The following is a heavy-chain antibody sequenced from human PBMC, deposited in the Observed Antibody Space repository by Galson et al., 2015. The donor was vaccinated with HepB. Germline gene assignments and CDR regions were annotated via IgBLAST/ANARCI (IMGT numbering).Heavy chain of an antibody. Sequence: SLRLSCAASGFTFSSYGMHWVRQAPGKGLEWVAVISYDGSNKYYADSAKGRFTISRDNSKNTLYLQMNSLRAEDTAVYYCAKDRRKQRTRTGYSSNWHFDYWGQGTLVTVSS. J-gene: IGHJ4*02. CDR3: AKDRRKQRTRTGYSSNWHFDY. CDR1: GFTFSSYG. D-gene: IGHD6-13*01. V-gene: IGHV3-30*18. CDR2: ISYDGSNK.